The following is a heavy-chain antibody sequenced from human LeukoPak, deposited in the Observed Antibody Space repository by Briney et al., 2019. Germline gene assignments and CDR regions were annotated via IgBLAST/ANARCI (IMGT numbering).Heavy chain of an antibody. CDR3: ARDGGPDPYYYYGMDI. CDR2: IYDSGST. V-gene: IGHV4-39*07. D-gene: IGHD1-14*01. CDR1: GGSIRSSYYY. Sequence: SETLSLTCTVSGGSIRSSYYYWGWIRQPPGKGLEWIGSIYDSGSTYYNPSLKSRVTISVDTSKNQFSLKLSSVTAADTAVYYCARDGGPDPYYYYGMDIWGQGTTVTVSS. J-gene: IGHJ6*02.